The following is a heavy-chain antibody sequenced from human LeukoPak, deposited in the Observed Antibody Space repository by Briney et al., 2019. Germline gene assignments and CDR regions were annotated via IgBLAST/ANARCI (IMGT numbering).Heavy chain of an antibody. D-gene: IGHD3-22*01. Sequence: GGSVRLSCGASGFTFSTYSMNWVRQAPGKGLEWVSSISSSSSYIYYADSVKGRFTISRDNAKNSLYLQMNSLRAEDTAVYYCARDASDSSGYYYDYWGQGTLVTVSS. V-gene: IGHV3-21*01. CDR3: ARDASDSSGYYYDY. CDR2: ISSSSSYI. CDR1: GFTFSTYS. J-gene: IGHJ4*02.